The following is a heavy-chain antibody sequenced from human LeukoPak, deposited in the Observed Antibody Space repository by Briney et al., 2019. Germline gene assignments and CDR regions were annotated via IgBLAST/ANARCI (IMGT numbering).Heavy chain of an antibody. V-gene: IGHV3-48*03. CDR1: GFTFSSYE. Sequence: GGSLRLSCAASGFTFSSYEMNWVRQAPGKGLEWVSYISSSGSTIYYADSVKGRFTISRDNAKNSLYLQMNSLRAEDTAVYYCARDTTEDYYDSSGYIGYWGQGTLVTVSS. CDR3: ARDTTEDYYDSSGYIGY. D-gene: IGHD3-22*01. J-gene: IGHJ4*02. CDR2: ISSSGSTI.